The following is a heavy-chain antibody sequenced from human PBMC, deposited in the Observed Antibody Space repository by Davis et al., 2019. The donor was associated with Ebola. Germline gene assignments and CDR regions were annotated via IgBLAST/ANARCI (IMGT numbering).Heavy chain of an antibody. CDR2: IYHSGST. J-gene: IGHJ4*02. Sequence: PGGSLRLSCTVSGYSISSGYYWGWIRQPPGKGLEWIGSIYHSGSTYYNPSLKSRVTISVDTSKNQFSLKLSSVTAADTAVYYCARGKCSSTSCYASVGAMSDYWGQGTLVTVSS. V-gene: IGHV4-38-2*02. CDR3: ARGKCSSTSCYASVGAMSDY. D-gene: IGHD2-2*01. CDR1: GYSISSGYY.